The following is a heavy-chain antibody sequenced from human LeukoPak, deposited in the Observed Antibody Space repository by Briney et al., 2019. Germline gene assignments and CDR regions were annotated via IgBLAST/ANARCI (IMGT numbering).Heavy chain of an antibody. Sequence: PGGSLRLSCAASGFTFSSYAMSWVRQAPGKGLEWVSSIRSSGNFIYYADSVRGRLTISRDNAKNSLYLQMNSLRADDTAVYYCARVQAAEDYWGQGTLVTVSS. J-gene: IGHJ4*02. D-gene: IGHD6-13*01. CDR1: GFTFSSYA. CDR3: ARVQAAEDY. CDR2: IRSSGNFI. V-gene: IGHV3-21*01.